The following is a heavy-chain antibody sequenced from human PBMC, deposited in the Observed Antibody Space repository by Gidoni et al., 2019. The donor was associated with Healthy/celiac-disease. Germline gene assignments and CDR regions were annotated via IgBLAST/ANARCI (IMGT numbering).Heavy chain of an antibody. CDR3: ATGYDSSIAFDI. Sequence: VQLLEPGGGLVQPGGSLRLSCAASGFTFSSYAMSWVRQAPGKGLEWVSAIRGSGGSTYYADSVKGRFTISRDNSKNTLYLQMNSLRAEDTAVYYCATGYDSSIAFDIWGQGTMVTVSS. D-gene: IGHD3-22*01. J-gene: IGHJ3*02. V-gene: IGHV3-23*01. CDR2: IRGSGGST. CDR1: GFTFSSYA.